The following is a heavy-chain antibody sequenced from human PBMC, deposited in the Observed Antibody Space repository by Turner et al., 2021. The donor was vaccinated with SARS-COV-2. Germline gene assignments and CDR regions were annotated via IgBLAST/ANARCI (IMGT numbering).Heavy chain of an antibody. V-gene: IGHV3-21*01. Sequence: EVQLVESGGGLVKPGGSLRLSCAASGFTFSSYSMNWFRQAPGKGREWVSCISSSSSYIYYADSVKGRFTISRDNAKNSLYLQMNSLRAEDTAVYYCARWDNYYDSSGYYPDAFDIWGQGTMVTVSS. CDR2: ISSSSSYI. CDR3: ARWDNYYDSSGYYPDAFDI. J-gene: IGHJ3*02. CDR1: GFTFSSYS. D-gene: IGHD3-22*01.